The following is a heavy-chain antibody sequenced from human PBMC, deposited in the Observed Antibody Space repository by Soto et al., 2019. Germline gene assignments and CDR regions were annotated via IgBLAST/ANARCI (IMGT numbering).Heavy chain of an antibody. CDR1: GSSISSSSYY. CDR3: ASYNQLLYSDALDT. V-gene: IGHV4-39*01. CDR2: IYYSGST. Sequence: QLKLQESGPGLVKPSETLSLTCSVSGSSISSSSYYWGWIRQPPGKGLEWIGSIYYSGSTYYNPYVKSRVTMSIETFTHQFSLKLSAVTSVDTAVYYCASYNQLLYSDALDTWLQGIMVTVSS. D-gene: IGHD2-2*02. J-gene: IGHJ3*02.